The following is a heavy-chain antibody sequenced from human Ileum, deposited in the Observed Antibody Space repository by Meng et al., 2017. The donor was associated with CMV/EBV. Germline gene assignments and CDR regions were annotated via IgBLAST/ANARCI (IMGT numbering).Heavy chain of an antibody. Sequence: QGQLHRWGAGLLKPSETLSLTCAVYSGSFSDFFWGWIRQPPGKGPEWIGESSHSGNTKYNPSLKSRVTISVDASKNQFSLNMRSVTAADTAVYYCARGRDFWWEMDYTGQGTLVTVSS. D-gene: IGHD1-26*01. CDR2: SSHSGNT. J-gene: IGHJ4*02. V-gene: IGHV4-34*01. CDR3: ARGRDFWWEMDY. CDR1: SGSFSDFF.